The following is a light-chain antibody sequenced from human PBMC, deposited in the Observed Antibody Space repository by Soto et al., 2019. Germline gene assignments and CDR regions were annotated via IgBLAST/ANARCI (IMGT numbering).Light chain of an antibody. V-gene: IGKV1-27*01. CDR3: QKYSDAVRT. CDR1: QGLSNK. Sequence: DMKRTESRSCLAVSVRGRITITCRASQGLSNKLAWYQQIPGKVPKLLIFAASTLQSGVPSRFSVSGPETDFTLSIRSRQPEDVASYYCQKYSDAVRTGGQGTKVDIK. J-gene: IGKJ1*01. CDR2: AAS.